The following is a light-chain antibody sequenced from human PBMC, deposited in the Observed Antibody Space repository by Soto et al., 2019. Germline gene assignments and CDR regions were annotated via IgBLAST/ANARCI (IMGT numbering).Light chain of an antibody. Sequence: QSALTQPASVSGSPGQSITISCTGTSSDVGNYNLVSWYQHHPGKAPKLMIYEGSKRPSGVSNRFSGSKSGNTASLTISGLQAEDEADYYCCSYAGSSIYYVFGTGTKLTVL. J-gene: IGLJ1*01. CDR1: SSDVGNYNL. CDR2: EGS. V-gene: IGLV2-23*01. CDR3: CSYAGSSIYYV.